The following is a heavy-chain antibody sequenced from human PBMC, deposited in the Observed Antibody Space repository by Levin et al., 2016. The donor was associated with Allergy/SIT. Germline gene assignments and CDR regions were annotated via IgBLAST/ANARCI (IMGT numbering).Heavy chain of an antibody. D-gene: IGHD2-15*01. V-gene: IGHV4-59*01. CDR3: ARGPEPYCSGGSCYPIDY. CDR2: IYYSGST. Sequence: WIRQPPGKGLEWIGYIYYSGSTNYNPSLKSRVTISVDTSKNQFSLKLSSVTAADTAVYYCARGPEPYCSGGSCYPIDYWGQGTLVTVSS. J-gene: IGHJ4*02.